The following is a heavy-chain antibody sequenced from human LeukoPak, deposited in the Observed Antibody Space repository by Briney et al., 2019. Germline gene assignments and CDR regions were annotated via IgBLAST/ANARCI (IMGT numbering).Heavy chain of an antibody. CDR2: ISSSSSYM. D-gene: IGHD3-22*01. J-gene: IGHJ4*02. CDR3: ARDLDSSGYTDY. V-gene: IGHV3-21*01. CDR1: GFIFSSYN. Sequence: GGSLRLSCVASGFIFSSYNMNWVRQVPGKGLEWVSFISSSSSYMYYADSVKGRFIISRDNAKNSLYLQMNSLRVEDTAVYYCARDLDSSGYTDYWGQGTLSPSPQ.